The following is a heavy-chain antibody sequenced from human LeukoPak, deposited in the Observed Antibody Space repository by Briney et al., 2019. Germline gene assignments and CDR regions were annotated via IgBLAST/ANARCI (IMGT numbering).Heavy chain of an antibody. CDR3: ARAESGYYFDY. J-gene: IGHJ4*02. V-gene: IGHV3-33*01. CDR2: IWYDGSNK. D-gene: IGHD1-14*01. Sequence: GGSLRLSCVASGFTFSSYGMHWVRQAPGKGLEWVAVIWYDGSNKYYADSVKGRFTISRDNSKNTLYLQMNSLRAEDTAVYYCARAESGYYFDYWGQGTLVTVSS. CDR1: GFTFSSYG.